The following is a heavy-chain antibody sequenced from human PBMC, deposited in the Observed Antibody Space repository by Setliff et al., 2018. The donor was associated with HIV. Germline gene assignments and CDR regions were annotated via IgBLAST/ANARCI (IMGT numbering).Heavy chain of an antibody. D-gene: IGHD1-20*01. Sequence: SETLSLTCAVDGGSFRGYYWTWIRQPPGKGLEWIGEIYHSGNANYNPSPKSRVTMSIDTSKKQLSLKLASVTAADTAFYYCARGITALPLRHFDSWGQGTRVTVSS. CDR3: ARGITALPLRHFDS. CDR1: GGSFRGYY. CDR2: IYHSGNA. V-gene: IGHV4-34*01. J-gene: IGHJ4*02.